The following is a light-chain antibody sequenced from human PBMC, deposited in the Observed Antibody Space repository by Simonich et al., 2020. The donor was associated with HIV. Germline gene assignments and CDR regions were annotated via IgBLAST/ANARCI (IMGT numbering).Light chain of an antibody. Sequence: DIQMTQSPSSLSASVGDRFTITCQASQDIDNYLNWYQQKPGKAPKLLIYDASNLQSGVPSRFSGSGSGTDFTLTISSLQPEDFATYYCQQSHTTPYTFGQGTKLDIK. J-gene: IGKJ2*01. V-gene: IGKV1-39*01. CDR3: QQSHTTPYT. CDR2: DAS. CDR1: QDIDNY.